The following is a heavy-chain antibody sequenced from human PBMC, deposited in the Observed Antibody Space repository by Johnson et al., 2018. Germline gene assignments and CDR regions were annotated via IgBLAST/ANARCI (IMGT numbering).Heavy chain of an antibody. Sequence: QLVESGGGVVQPGRSLRLSCAASGFTFSSYAMHWVRQAPGKGLEWVAVISYDGSNKYYADSVKGRFTISRDNSKNTLYLQMNSLRAEDTAVYYCAIHPVGKGVDYYYYYGMDVWGQGTTVTVSS. V-gene: IGHV3-30-3*01. CDR1: GFTFSSYA. D-gene: IGHD3-10*01. CDR3: AIHPVGKGVDYYYYYGMDV. J-gene: IGHJ6*02. CDR2: ISYDGSNK.